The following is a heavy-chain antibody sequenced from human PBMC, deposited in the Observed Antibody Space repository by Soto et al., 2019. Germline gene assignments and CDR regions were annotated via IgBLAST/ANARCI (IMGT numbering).Heavy chain of an antibody. D-gene: IGHD2-15*01. CDR1: GYSFTTYG. CDR2: ISTYNGDT. J-gene: IGHJ6*02. V-gene: IGHV1-18*01. CDR3: AREGSRPYYYYGMGV. Sequence: ASVKVSCKASGYSFTTYGISWARQAPGQGLEWMGWISTYNGDTDYAQNLQGRVTMTTDTSTTTAYMELRSLRSDDTAVYYCAREGSRPYYYYGMGVWGQGTTVTVSS.